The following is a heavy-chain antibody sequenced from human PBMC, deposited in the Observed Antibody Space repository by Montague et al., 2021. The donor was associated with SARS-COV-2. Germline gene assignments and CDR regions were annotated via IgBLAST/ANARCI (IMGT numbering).Heavy chain of an antibody. J-gene: IGHJ4*02. V-gene: IGHV3-48*03. CDR1: GFTFSSYE. D-gene: IGHD5-18*01. Sequence: SLRLSCSASGFTFSSYEMNWVRQAPGKGLEWVSYISNSGSFIYYXDSVKGRFTISRDIAKNSLYLQMNSLRVEDTAVYYCARGHTAVIPFDYWGQGALVTVSS. CDR3: ARGHTAVIPFDY. CDR2: ISNSGSFI.